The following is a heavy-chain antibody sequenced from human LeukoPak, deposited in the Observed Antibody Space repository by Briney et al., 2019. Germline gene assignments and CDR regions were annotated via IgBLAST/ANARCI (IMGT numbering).Heavy chain of an antibody. CDR2: IKEDGSKK. D-gene: IGHD3-10*01. Sequence: PGGSLRLSCAASGFTFSNYYMGWVRQAPGKGLEWVANIKEDGSKKFYVDSVKGRFTISRDNAKNSLYMQMNSLRAEDTAVYYCARDAMRGGDFDFWGREPRSPSPQ. CDR3: ARDAMRGGDFDF. J-gene: IGHJ4*02. V-gene: IGHV3-7*01. CDR1: GFTFSNYY.